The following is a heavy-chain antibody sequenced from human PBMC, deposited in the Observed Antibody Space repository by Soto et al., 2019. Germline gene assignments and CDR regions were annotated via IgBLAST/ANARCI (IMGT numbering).Heavy chain of an antibody. Sequence: PGGSLRLSCAASGFTFSSYSMNWVRQAPGKGLEWVSYISSSSSTIYYADSVKGRFTISRDNAKNSLYLQMNSLRAEDTAVYYCAREDVISIAVVGYGMDVWGQGTTVTVSS. CDR2: ISSSSSTI. V-gene: IGHV3-48*01. CDR1: GFTFSSYS. J-gene: IGHJ6*02. D-gene: IGHD6-19*01. CDR3: AREDVISIAVVGYGMDV.